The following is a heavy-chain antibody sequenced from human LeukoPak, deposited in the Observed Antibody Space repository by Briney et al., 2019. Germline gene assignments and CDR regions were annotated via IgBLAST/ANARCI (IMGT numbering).Heavy chain of an antibody. CDR1: EFIVSINY. Sequence: GGSLRLSCAASEFIVSINYMTWDRQAPGKGLEWVSAISGSGGSTYYADSVKGRFTISRDNSKNTLYLQMNSLRAEDTAVYYCAKDGRGGYYFDYWGQGTLVTVSS. J-gene: IGHJ4*02. CDR2: ISGSGGST. V-gene: IGHV3-23*01. D-gene: IGHD2-15*01. CDR3: AKDGRGGYYFDY.